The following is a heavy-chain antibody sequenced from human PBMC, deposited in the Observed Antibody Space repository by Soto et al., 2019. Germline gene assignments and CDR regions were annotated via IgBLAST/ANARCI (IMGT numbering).Heavy chain of an antibody. CDR2: VNGDGSST. CDR1: GFTFSNYW. J-gene: IGHJ3*01. V-gene: IGHV3-74*01. CDR3: ARDNWNTV. Sequence: GGSLRLSCAASGFTFSNYWMHWVRQAPGKGLVWVSRVNGDGSSTFYADSVKGRFTISRDNTKNTVYLQMNSLRAEDTAVYYCARDNWNTVWGQGTMVTVSS. D-gene: IGHD1-20*01.